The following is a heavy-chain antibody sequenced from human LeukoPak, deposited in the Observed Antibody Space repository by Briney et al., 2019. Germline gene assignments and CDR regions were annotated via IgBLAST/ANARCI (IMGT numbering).Heavy chain of an antibody. CDR2: ISWNSGSI. CDR1: GFTFDDYA. CDR3: AKDIRVAATGGAFHI. Sequence: PGGSLRLSCAASGFTFDDYAMHWVRQAPGKGLEWVSGISWNSGSIGYADSVKGRFTISRDNAKNSLYLQMNSLRAEDTALYYCAKDIRVAATGGAFHIWGQGTMVTVSS. V-gene: IGHV3-9*01. D-gene: IGHD6-19*01. J-gene: IGHJ3*02.